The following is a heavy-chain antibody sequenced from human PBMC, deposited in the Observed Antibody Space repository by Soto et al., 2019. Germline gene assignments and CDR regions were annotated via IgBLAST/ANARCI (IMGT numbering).Heavy chain of an antibody. J-gene: IGHJ4*02. CDR1: GFPFSSYA. V-gene: IGHV3-23*01. CDR2: ISGSGGST. Sequence: GGSLSLSCAASGFPFSSYAMSWVRQAPGKGLEWVSAISGSGGSTYYADSVKGRFTISRDNSKNTLYLQMNSLGAEDTAVYYCARVLSFRIAAAGTVDYWGQGTLVTVSS. CDR3: ARVLSFRIAAAGTVDY. D-gene: IGHD6-13*01.